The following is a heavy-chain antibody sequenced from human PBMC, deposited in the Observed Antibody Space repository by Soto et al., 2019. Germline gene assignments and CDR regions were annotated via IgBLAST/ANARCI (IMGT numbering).Heavy chain of an antibody. CDR3: GRDISYSRGWYGVDY. V-gene: IGHV4-59*01. CDR2: IYYSGST. CDR1: GGSISSYY. Sequence: SETLSLTCTVSGGSISSYYWSWIRQPPGKGLEWIGYIYYSGSTNYNPSLKSRVTISVDTSKNQFSLKLSSVTAADTAVYYYGRDISYSRGWYGVDYGGQEPLVTVSS. D-gene: IGHD6-19*01. J-gene: IGHJ4*02.